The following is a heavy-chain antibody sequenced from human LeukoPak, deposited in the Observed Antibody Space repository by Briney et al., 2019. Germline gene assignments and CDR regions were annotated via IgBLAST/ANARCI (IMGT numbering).Heavy chain of an antibody. Sequence: ETLSLTCTVSGGSISSRPYYWGWVRQPPGKGLEWVSGISGSGTGGRTYYADSVKGRFTISRDNSKNTLYLQMNSLRAEDTAVYYCAKAGSIRFDYWGQGTLVTVSS. CDR1: GGSISSRP. CDR2: ISGSGTGGRT. V-gene: IGHV3-23*01. D-gene: IGHD1-26*01. J-gene: IGHJ4*02. CDR3: AKAGSIRFDY.